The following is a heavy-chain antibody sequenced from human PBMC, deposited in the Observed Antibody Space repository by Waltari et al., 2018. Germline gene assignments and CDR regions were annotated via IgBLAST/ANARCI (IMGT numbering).Heavy chain of an antibody. CDR3: ARDLGHKVDV. V-gene: IGHV4-38-2*02. CDR1: VSSISTVGSF. CDR2: IYLSGNT. Sequence: QVQLQESGPGLLRPSETLSLTCAVSVSSISTVGSFWGWIRQPPGKGLEGIGSIYLSGNTFYNPSLKSPVTISVDTSKNHFSLTLRSVTAADTAVYFCARDLGHKVDVWGQGTTVTVSS. D-gene: IGHD3-16*01. J-gene: IGHJ6*02.